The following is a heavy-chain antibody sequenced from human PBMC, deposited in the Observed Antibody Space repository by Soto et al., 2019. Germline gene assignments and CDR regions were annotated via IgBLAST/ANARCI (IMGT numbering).Heavy chain of an antibody. CDR2: IYYSGST. CDR3: AREARVWFGELLSAYYGMDV. J-gene: IGHJ6*02. D-gene: IGHD3-10*01. CDR1: GDSISSGGYY. Sequence: SDTLSLTCTVSGDSISSGGYYWSWSGQPPGKGLEWIGYIYYSGSTYYNPSLKSRVTISVDTSKNQFSLKLSSVTAADTAVYYCAREARVWFGELLSAYYGMDVWGQGTTVT. V-gene: IGHV4-31*03.